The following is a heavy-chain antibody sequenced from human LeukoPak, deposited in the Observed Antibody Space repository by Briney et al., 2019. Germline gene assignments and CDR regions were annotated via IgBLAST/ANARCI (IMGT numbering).Heavy chain of an antibody. CDR3: AHAPYSMPPEYYFDY. D-gene: IGHD2-15*01. CDR2: ISGSGGST. CDR1: GFTFSSYG. Sequence: GGSLRLSCAASGFTFSSYGMSWVRQAPGKGLEWVSAISGSGGSTYYADSVKGRFTTSRDNSKNTLYLQMNSLRAEDTAVYYCAHAPYSMPPEYYFDYWGQGTLVTVSS. V-gene: IGHV3-23*01. J-gene: IGHJ4*02.